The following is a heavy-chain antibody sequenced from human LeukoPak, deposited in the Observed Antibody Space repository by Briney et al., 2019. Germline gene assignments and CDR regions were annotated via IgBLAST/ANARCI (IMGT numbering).Heavy chain of an antibody. Sequence: GGSLRLSCAASGFTFRRYAMRWVRQAPGKALEWVSGICDSGDSAYYPASVTGRFTVSKDKHKNTLYLQMSSLRAEDTAVYYCANDVLPDGGRAGVADWFDSWGQGTLVTVSS. D-gene: IGHD3-3*01. CDR3: ANDVLPDGGRAGVADWFDS. J-gene: IGHJ5*01. V-gene: IGHV3-23*01. CDR1: GFTFRRYA. CDR2: ICDSGDSA.